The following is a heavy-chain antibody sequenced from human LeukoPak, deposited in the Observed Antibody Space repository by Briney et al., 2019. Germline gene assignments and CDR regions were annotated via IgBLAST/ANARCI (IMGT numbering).Heavy chain of an antibody. CDR1: GGTFSSYA. Sequence: SVKVPCKASGGTFSSYAISWVRQAPGQGLEWMGRIIPIFGTANYAQKFQGRVTITTDESTSTAYMELSSLRSEDTAVYYCARSDSSGYRDAFDIWGQGTMVTVSS. J-gene: IGHJ3*02. D-gene: IGHD3-22*01. CDR3: ARSDSSGYRDAFDI. V-gene: IGHV1-69*05. CDR2: IIPIFGTA.